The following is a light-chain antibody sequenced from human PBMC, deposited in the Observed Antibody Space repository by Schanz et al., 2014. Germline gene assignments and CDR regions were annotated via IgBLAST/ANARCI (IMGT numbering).Light chain of an antibody. Sequence: QSALTQPRSVSGSPGQSVNISCTGTSSDVGGYNYVSWYQLHPGKAPKLMIYDVSKRPSGVPDRFSGSKSGNTASLTISGLQAEDEADYYCSSYADSSTLFGPGTKLTVL. CDR3: SSYADSSTL. CDR2: DVS. J-gene: IGLJ1*01. CDR1: SSDVGGYNY. V-gene: IGLV2-11*01.